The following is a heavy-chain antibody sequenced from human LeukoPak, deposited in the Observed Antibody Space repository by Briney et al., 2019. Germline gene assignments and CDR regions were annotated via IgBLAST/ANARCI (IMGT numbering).Heavy chain of an antibody. D-gene: IGHD6-19*01. J-gene: IGHJ1*01. Sequence: PGGSLRLSCAASGFTITSYAMYWVRQAPGKGREWVSGINGNTGNTYYADSVKGRFSISRDYSKNSLFLQMNSLRDDDTAMYYCAKGVPGYSSGWSYFHHWGQGTLVTVFS. V-gene: IGHV3-23*01. CDR2: INGNTGNT. CDR1: GFTITSYA. CDR3: AKGVPGYSSGWSYFHH.